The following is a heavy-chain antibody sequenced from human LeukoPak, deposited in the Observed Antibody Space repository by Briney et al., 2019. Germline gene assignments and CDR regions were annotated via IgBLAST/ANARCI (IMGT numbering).Heavy chain of an antibody. J-gene: IGHJ6*04. CDR1: GGSISSGDYY. V-gene: IGHV4-30-4*01. Sequence: SETLSLTCTVSGGSISSGDYYWSWIRQPPGKGLEGIGYIYYSGSTYYNPSLKSRVTISVDTSKNQFSLKLSSVTAADTAVYYCGRDNYIAVAGIGPYYYYGMDVWGKGTTVTVSS. CDR2: IYYSGST. CDR3: GRDNYIAVAGIGPYYYYGMDV. D-gene: IGHD6-19*01.